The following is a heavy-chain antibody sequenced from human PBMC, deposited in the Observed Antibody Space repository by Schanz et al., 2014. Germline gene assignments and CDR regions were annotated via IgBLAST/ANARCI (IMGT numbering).Heavy chain of an antibody. CDR1: GYTFTSDS. Sequence: QVQLVQSGAEVKKPGASKKVSCKASGYTFTSDSMHWVRQAPGQGLEWMGIINLSGGSTNNAQKFQGRVTMTTDTSTSTAYMELTSLRSEDTAVYFCARDLTVDTGYVVHYYYYGMDVWGQGTTVTVSS. CDR3: ARDLTVDTGYVVHYYYYGMDV. V-gene: IGHV1-46*01. D-gene: IGHD5-12*01. J-gene: IGHJ6*02. CDR2: INLSGGST.